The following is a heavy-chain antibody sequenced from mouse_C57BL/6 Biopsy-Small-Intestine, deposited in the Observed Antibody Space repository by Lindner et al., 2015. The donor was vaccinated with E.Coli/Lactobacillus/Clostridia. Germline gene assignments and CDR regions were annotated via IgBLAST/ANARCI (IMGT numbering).Heavy chain of an antibody. CDR2: IDPEDDET. D-gene: IGHD1-1*01. CDR3: AREFITTLGYYFDY. CDR1: GFNIKDYY. V-gene: IGHV14-2*01. Sequence: VQLQESGAELVKPGASVKLSCTVSGFNIKDYYIHWVKQRTEQGLEWIGRIDPEDDETKYAPKFQGKATLTADTSSNTAYLQLSSLTSEASAVYYCAREFITTLGYYFDYWGHGTTLTVSS. J-gene: IGHJ2*01.